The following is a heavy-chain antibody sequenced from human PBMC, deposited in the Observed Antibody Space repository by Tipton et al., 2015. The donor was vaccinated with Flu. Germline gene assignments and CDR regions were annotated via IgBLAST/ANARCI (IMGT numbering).Heavy chain of an antibody. Sequence: LRLSCTVFGGSIGSSTYYWGWIRQPPGKGLEWIGSLYDSGITYYNSSLKSRVTISLDTSKNQFSLKLISVTAADTAVYYCARSSSAYDYVWGGSYYFDFWGQGTLVTVSS. CDR1: GGSIGSSTYY. CDR2: LYDSGIT. V-gene: IGHV4-39*07. D-gene: IGHD3-16*01. CDR3: ARSSSAYDYVWGGSYYFDF. J-gene: IGHJ4*02.